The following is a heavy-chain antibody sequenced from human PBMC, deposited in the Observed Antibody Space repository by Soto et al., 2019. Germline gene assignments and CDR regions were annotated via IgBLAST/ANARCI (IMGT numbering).Heavy chain of an antibody. J-gene: IGHJ4*02. Sequence: ASVKVSCKVSGYTLTELSMHWVRQAPGKGLEWMGGFDPEDGETIYAQKFQGRVTMTEDTSTDTAYMELSSLRSEDTAVYYCATALGWFGELSPSYYFDYWGQGTLVTVXS. CDR2: FDPEDGET. V-gene: IGHV1-24*01. CDR1: GYTLTELS. D-gene: IGHD3-10*01. CDR3: ATALGWFGELSPSYYFDY.